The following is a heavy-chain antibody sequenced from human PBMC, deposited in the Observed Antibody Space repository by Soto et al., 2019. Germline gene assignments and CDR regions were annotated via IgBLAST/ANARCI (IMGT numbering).Heavy chain of an antibody. D-gene: IGHD3-22*01. V-gene: IGHV3-49*03. J-gene: IGHJ4*02. Sequence: GGSLRLSCTASGFTFGDYAMSWFRQAPGKGMEWVGFIRSKAYGGTTEYAASVKGRFTISRDDSKSIAYLQMNSLKTEDTAVYYCTRVPITMIVVVTLAVDYWGQGTLVTVSS. CDR3: TRVPITMIVVVTLAVDY. CDR1: GFTFGDYA. CDR2: IRSKAYGGTT.